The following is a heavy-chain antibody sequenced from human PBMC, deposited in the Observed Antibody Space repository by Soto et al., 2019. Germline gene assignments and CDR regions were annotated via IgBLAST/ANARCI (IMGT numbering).Heavy chain of an antibody. CDR3: AKHSNGFYGWDV. Sequence: GGSLRLSCAASGFTFGTYAMSWVRQAPGNGLDWISSISGSGESTYHADSVKGRFTVSRDNSKNTLFLQMDSLTIEDTATYYCAKHSNGFYGWDVWGQGATVTVSS. CDR1: GFTFGTYA. J-gene: IGHJ6*02. V-gene: IGHV3-23*01. D-gene: IGHD4-4*01. CDR2: ISGSGEST.